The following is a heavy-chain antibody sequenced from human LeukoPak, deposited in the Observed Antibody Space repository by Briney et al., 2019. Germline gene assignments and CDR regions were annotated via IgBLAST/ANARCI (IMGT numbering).Heavy chain of an antibody. J-gene: IGHJ4*02. Sequence: PGGSLRLSCATSGFTFTTFWMHWVRQAPGKGLVWVSRINHDGSSTNYPDSVKGRFTIYRDNAKNTVYLQMNSLRAEDTAVYYCVRDWGYDSSGYWQKYFDTWGQGTLVTVSS. D-gene: IGHD3-22*01. CDR1: GFTFTTFW. CDR3: VRDWGYDSSGYWQKYFDT. V-gene: IGHV3-74*01. CDR2: INHDGSST.